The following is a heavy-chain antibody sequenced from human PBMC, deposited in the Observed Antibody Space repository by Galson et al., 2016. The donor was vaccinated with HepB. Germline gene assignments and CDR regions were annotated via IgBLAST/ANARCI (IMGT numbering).Heavy chain of an antibody. J-gene: IGHJ6*02. D-gene: IGHD3-3*01. V-gene: IGHV3-23*01. Sequence: SLXLXCAAAGXXFSXXXMTXXXQTXXKGLEXVSXISGSGETTHYAXXVKGRFTISRDXIENKLYLQMNSLRADDTAVYFCTXDCIFDRIHGGGLDVWGXGTTV. CDR1: GXXFSXXX. CDR3: TXDCIFDRIHGGGLDV. CDR2: ISGSGETT.